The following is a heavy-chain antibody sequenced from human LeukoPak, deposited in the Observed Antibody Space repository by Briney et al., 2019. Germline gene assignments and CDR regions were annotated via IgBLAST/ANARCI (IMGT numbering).Heavy chain of an antibody. CDR1: GYTFTGCY. CDR2: INPNSGGT. J-gene: IGHJ5*02. V-gene: IGHV1-2*02. D-gene: IGHD2-2*01. CDR3: ARVGWVVPAAISQRLRWFDP. Sequence: ASVKVSCKASGYTFTGCYMHWVRQAPGQGLEWMGWINPNSGGTNYAQKFQGRVTMTRDTSISTAYMELSRLRSDDTAVYYCARVGWVVPAAISQRLRWFDPWGQGTLVTVSS.